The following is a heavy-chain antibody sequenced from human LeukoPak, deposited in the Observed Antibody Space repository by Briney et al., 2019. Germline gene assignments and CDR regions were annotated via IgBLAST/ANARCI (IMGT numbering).Heavy chain of an antibody. CDR3: ARVPTPLGSGLFDY. CDR2: IRPDGNEK. CDR1: GFTFSNYC. D-gene: IGHD3-10*01. V-gene: IGHV3-7*01. J-gene: IGHJ4*02. Sequence: GGSLRLSCGASGFTFSNYCMSWVRQAPGEGLEWVANIRPDGNEKYYVDSVTGRFTMSRDNAKNSLDLQMNSLRAEDTAVYYCARVPTPLGSGLFDYWGQGTLVTVS.